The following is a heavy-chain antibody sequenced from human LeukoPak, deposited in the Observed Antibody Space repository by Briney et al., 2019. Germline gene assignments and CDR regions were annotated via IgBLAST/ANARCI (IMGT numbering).Heavy chain of an antibody. D-gene: IGHD3-22*01. CDR3: ARARYDSSGRDAFDI. CDR1: RDSISSYY. CDR2: IYYRCST. Sequence: PSETLSLTCTVSRDSISSYYWSWIRQPPGKGLEWIGYIYYRCSTNYNPSLKSRVTISVDTSKHQFSLKLSSGTAADTAVYYCARARYDSSGRDAFDIWGQGTMVTVSS. V-gene: IGHV4-59*01. J-gene: IGHJ3*02.